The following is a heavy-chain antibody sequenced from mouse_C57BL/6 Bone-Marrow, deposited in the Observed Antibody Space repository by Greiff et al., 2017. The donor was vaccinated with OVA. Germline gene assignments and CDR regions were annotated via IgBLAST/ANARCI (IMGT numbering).Heavy chain of an antibody. CDR2: IWTGGGT. CDR1: GFSLTSYA. CDR3: ARNSLSTMVTTGGFDY. Sequence: VKLQESGPGLVAPSQSLSITCTVSGFSLTSYAISWVRQPPGKGLEWLGVIWTGGGTNYNSALKSRLSISKDNSKSQVFLKMNSLQTDDTARYYCARNSLSTMVTTGGFDYWGQGTTLTVSS. V-gene: IGHV2-9-1*01. D-gene: IGHD2-2*01. J-gene: IGHJ2*01.